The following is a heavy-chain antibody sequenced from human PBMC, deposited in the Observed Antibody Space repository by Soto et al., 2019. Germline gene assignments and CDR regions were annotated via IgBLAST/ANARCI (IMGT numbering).Heavy chain of an antibody. Sequence: HEHLVQSGAEVKRPGASLKVSCKASGYSFTGYYIHWVRQAPGQGLEWMGWINPDSGATNYAQNFQGRVTLTSDTSISTASMDLTSLTSDDTAVYYWARGDYGTGGYPFPYVDYWGQGTLVIVSS. CDR3: ARGDYGTGGYPFPYVDY. V-gene: IGHV1-2*02. CDR1: GYSFTGYY. CDR2: INPDSGAT. J-gene: IGHJ4*02. D-gene: IGHD2-8*02.